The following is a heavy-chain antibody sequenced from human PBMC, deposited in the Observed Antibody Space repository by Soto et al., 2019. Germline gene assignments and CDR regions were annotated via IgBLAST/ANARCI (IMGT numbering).Heavy chain of an antibody. D-gene: IGHD6-13*01. Sequence: QVQLVQSGAEVKKPGASVKVSCKASGYTFTSYGISWVRQAPGQGLEWMGWISVYNANTNYAQKLQGRVTMTTDTSTSTVYMELRSLRSDDTAIYYCARVWAGNRAYWYFDLWGCGTLVTVSS. CDR2: ISVYNANT. V-gene: IGHV1-18*01. J-gene: IGHJ2*01. CDR1: GYTFTSYG. CDR3: ARVWAGNRAYWYFDL.